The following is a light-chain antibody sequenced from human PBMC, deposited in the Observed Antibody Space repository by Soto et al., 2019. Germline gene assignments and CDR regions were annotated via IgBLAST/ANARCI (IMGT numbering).Light chain of an antibody. Sequence: QSALTQPPSASGSPGQSVTISCTGTRNDVGGYNYVSWYQQHPGKAPKLMIYEVTKRPSGVPDRFSGSKSGTTASLTVSGLQAEDEADYYRSSYAGMNTVVFGGGTKLTVL. CDR3: SSYAGMNTVV. J-gene: IGLJ2*01. V-gene: IGLV2-8*01. CDR2: EVT. CDR1: RNDVGGYNY.